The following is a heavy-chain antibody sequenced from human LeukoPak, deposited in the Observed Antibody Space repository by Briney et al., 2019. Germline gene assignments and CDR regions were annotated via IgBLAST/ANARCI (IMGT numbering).Heavy chain of an antibody. CDR2: VNSDGSST. J-gene: IGHJ4*02. CDR1: GFTFSSYW. D-gene: IGHD5-12*01. Sequence: GGSLRLSCAASGFTFSSYWMHWVRQAPGKGLVWVSCVNSDGSSTNYADSVKGRFTISRDNSKNTLYLQMNSLRAEDTAVYYCARGAGYNYPYYFDYWGQGTLVTVSS. CDR3: ARGAGYNYPYYFDY. V-gene: IGHV3-74*01.